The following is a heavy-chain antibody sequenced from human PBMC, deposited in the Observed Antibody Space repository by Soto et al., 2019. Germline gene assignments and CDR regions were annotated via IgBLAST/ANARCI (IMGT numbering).Heavy chain of an antibody. J-gene: IGHJ4*02. D-gene: IGHD4-17*01. Sequence: LRLSCADSGFTFSSYAMNWVRQAPGKGLEWVSTIRTSVGDTYYAASVKGRFTISRDNSKSTVYLHLNSLRAEDTAIYYCAKDPTYDYGYFDSWGQGTLDTVSS. V-gene: IGHV3-23*01. CDR2: IRTSVGDT. CDR3: AKDPTYDYGYFDS. CDR1: GFTFSSYA.